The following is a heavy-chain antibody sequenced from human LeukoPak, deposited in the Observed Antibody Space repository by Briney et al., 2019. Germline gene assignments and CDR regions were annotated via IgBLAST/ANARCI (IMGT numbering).Heavy chain of an antibody. D-gene: IGHD2-15*01. J-gene: IGHJ4*02. V-gene: IGHV1-2*02. CDR2: INPNSGGT. CDR1: GYTFTGFY. Sequence: ASVKLSCKASGYTFTGFYLHWVRQAPGPGLEWMGWINPNSGGTNYAQKFQGRVTMTRDTSIRTAYMELSGLRSDDTAVYYCARATPAVVATRPPADYWGQGTLVTVSS. CDR3: ARATPAVVATRPPADY.